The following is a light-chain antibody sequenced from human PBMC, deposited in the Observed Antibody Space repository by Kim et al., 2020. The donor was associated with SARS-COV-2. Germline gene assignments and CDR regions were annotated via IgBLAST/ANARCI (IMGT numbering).Light chain of an antibody. CDR2: GKK. Sequence: SVALGQTVKITCRGDSLRNYYASCYQQKPGQAPILVFYGKKNRPSGIPQRFSGSSSRDTATLTITGTQAEDEADYYCNSRDSSGVDFGGGTKVTFL. CDR3: NSRDSSGVD. V-gene: IGLV3-19*01. J-gene: IGLJ2*01. CDR1: SLRNYY.